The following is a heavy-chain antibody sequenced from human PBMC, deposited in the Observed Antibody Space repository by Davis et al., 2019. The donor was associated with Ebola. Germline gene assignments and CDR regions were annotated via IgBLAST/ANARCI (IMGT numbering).Heavy chain of an antibody. V-gene: IGHV4-59*08. CDR3: ARGRAYNWFDP. CDR1: GGSISSYY. J-gene: IGHJ5*02. Sequence: SETLSLTCAVYGGSISSYYWSWIRQPPGKGLEWIGYLYYSGSTNYNPSLKSRVPISVDTSKNQFSLKLSSVTAADTAVYYCARGRAYNWFDPWGQGTLVTVSS. CDR2: LYYSGST.